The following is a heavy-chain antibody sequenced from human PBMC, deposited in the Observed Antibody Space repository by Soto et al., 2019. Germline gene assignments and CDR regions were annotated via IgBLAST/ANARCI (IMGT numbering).Heavy chain of an antibody. Sequence: QVQLVQSGAEVKKPGASVKVSCKASGYTFTSYGISWVRQAPGQGLEWMGWISAYNGNTNYAQKLQGRFTMTTDTSPGTAYMELRSLRADDPDVDYCAGAELRDFDWLSRNWCFDLWGRGALVTVCS. J-gene: IGHJ2*01. V-gene: IGHV1-18*01. D-gene: IGHD3-9*01. CDR3: AGAELRDFDWLSRNWCFDL. CDR2: ISAYNGNT. CDR1: GYTFTSYG.